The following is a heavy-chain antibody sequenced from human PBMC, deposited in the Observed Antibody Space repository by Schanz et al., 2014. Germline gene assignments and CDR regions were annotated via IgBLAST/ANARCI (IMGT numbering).Heavy chain of an antibody. CDR2: IKQDGSAK. V-gene: IGHV3-7*01. D-gene: IGHD4-17*01. CDR1: GFTFSRYW. J-gene: IGHJ4*02. Sequence: EVQLVESGGGLVQPGGSLRLCCVASGFTFSRYWVTWVRQAPGKGLEWVANIKQDGSAKNYVDSVKGRFTISRDNPKNSLCLQMNSLRAEDTALYFCARVLGGAEGLDQWGQGTLVTVSS. CDR3: ARVLGGAEGLDQ.